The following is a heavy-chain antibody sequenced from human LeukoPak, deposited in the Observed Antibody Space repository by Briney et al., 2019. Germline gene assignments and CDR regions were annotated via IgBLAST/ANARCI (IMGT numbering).Heavy chain of an antibody. CDR1: GFTFSSYA. CDR3: ASRDEGIFGVAYFDY. V-gene: IGHV3-30-3*01. CDR2: ISYDGSNK. J-gene: IGHJ4*02. D-gene: IGHD3-3*01. Sequence: PGRSLRLSCAAAGFTFSSYAMHWVRQAPGKGLEWVAVISYDGSNKYYADSVKGRFTISRDNSKNTLYLQMNSLRAEDTAVYYCASRDEGIFGVAYFDYWGQGTLVTVSS.